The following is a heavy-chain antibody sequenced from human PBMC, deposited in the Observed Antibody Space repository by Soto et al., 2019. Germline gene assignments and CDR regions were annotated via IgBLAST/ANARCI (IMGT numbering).Heavy chain of an antibody. CDR1: GFTFNNYW. CDR2: IKQDGSEK. Sequence: GGSLRLSCAASGFTFNNYWMNWVRQAPGKGLEWVANIKQDGSEKYYVDSVKGRFTISRDNAKNSLYLQMNSLRAEDTAVYYCARADYYYYGMDVWGQGTTVTVSS. V-gene: IGHV3-7*01. CDR3: ARADYYYYGMDV. J-gene: IGHJ6*02.